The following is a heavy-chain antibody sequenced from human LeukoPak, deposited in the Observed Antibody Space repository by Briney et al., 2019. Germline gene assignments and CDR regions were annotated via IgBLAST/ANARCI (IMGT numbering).Heavy chain of an antibody. D-gene: IGHD6-19*01. Sequence: GGSLRLSCAASGFTFSSYEMNWVRQAPGQGLEWLSYINSSGRTKYYADSVQGRFTISRDNAKNSLYLQMNSLRAEDTAVYYCARDQQWLPDYWGQGTLVTVSS. CDR1: GFTFSSYE. J-gene: IGHJ4*02. CDR2: INSSGRTK. V-gene: IGHV3-48*03. CDR3: ARDQQWLPDY.